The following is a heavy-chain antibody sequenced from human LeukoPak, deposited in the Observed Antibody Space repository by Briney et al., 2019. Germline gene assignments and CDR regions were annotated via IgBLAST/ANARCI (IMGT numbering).Heavy chain of an antibody. J-gene: IGHJ6*03. D-gene: IGHD3-10*01. V-gene: IGHV3-7*01. CDR2: IKQDGSEK. Sequence: GGSLRLSCAASGFTFNSYWMSWVRQAPGKGLEWVANIKQDGSEKNYVDSVKGRFTVSRDNAKNSLYLQMNRLRAEDTAVYYCARVLSGRGSLYSYYYYMDVWGKGTTVTISS. CDR3: ARVLSGRGSLYSYYYYMDV. CDR1: GFTFNSYW.